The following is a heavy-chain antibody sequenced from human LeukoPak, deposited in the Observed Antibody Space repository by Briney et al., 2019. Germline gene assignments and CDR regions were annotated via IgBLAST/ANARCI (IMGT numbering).Heavy chain of an antibody. CDR3: ARVLRKGPYGDGGYFYFFMDV. Sequence: SETLSLTCTVSGGSISSYYWSWIRQPAGKGLEGIGRIYTSGSTNYNPSLKSRVTMSVDTSKNQFSLQLNSVTPEDTAVYYCARVLRKGPYGDGGYFYFFMDVWGKGTTVTVSS. CDR1: GGSISSYY. CDR2: IYTSGST. V-gene: IGHV4-4*07. J-gene: IGHJ6*03. D-gene: IGHD4-17*01.